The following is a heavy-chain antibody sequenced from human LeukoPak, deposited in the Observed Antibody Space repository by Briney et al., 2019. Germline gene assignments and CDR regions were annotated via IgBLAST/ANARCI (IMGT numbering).Heavy chain of an antibody. V-gene: IGHV4-30-4*01. CDR3: ARAIVVVVAATTFDY. D-gene: IGHD2-15*01. Sequence: SETLSLTCTVSGGSISSGDHYWSWIRQPPGKGLEWIGYIYYSGSTYYNPSLKSRVTISVDTSKNQFSLKLSSVTAADTAVYYCARAIVVVVAATTFDYWGQGTLVTVPS. J-gene: IGHJ4*02. CDR1: GGSISSGDHY. CDR2: IYYSGST.